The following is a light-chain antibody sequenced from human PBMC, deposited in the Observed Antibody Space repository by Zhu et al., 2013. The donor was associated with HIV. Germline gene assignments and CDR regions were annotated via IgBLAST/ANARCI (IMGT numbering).Light chain of an antibody. J-gene: IGKJ1*01. CDR3: QQLNSYPPWT. Sequence: EIVLMQSPGSLSVSPGERATLSCRASQSVSSNLAWYQQKPGQAPRLLIYGASTRATGIPARFSGSGSGTEFTLTISSLQPEDFATYYCQQLNSYPPWTFGQGTKVEI. CDR2: GAS. CDR1: QSVSSN. V-gene: IGKV3-15*01.